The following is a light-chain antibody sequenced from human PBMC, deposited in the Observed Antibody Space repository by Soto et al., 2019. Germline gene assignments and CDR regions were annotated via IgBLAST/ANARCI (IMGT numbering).Light chain of an antibody. J-gene: IGKJ3*01. CDR2: GAS. CDR1: QSVSSNN. V-gene: IGKV3D-20*02. CDR3: QQRGNWPAT. Sequence: EIVLTQSPGTLSLSPGERATLSCRASQSVSSNNLAWYQQRPGQAPRVVIYGASTRATGIPERFSGSGSGTDFTLTISRLEPEDFAVYYCQQRGNWPATFGPGTKVDIK.